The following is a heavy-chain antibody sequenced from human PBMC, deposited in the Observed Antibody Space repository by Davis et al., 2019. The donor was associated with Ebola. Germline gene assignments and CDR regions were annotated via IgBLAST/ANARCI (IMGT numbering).Heavy chain of an antibody. Sequence: PSETLSLTCAVYGGSFSGYYWSWIRQPPGKGLEWIGEINHSGSTNYNPSLKSRVTISVDTSKNQFSLKLSSVTAADTAVYYCAGTEERFRESLFDYWGQGTLVTVSS. CDR2: INHSGST. CDR1: GGSFSGYY. CDR3: AGTEERFRESLFDY. V-gene: IGHV4-34*01. J-gene: IGHJ4*02. D-gene: IGHD3-10*01.